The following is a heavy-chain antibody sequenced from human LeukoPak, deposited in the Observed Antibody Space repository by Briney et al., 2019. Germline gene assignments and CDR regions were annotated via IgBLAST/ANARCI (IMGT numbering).Heavy chain of an antibody. Sequence: SETLSLTCTVSGGSISSGSYYWSWIRQPAGKGLERIGYIYYSGSTYYNPSLKSRVTISVDTSKNQFFLKLSSVTAADTGVYYCSGSFNDAFDIWGQGTMVTVPS. CDR2: IYYSGST. CDR1: GGSISSGSYY. D-gene: IGHD1-26*01. CDR3: SGSFNDAFDI. V-gene: IGHV4-61*10. J-gene: IGHJ3*02.